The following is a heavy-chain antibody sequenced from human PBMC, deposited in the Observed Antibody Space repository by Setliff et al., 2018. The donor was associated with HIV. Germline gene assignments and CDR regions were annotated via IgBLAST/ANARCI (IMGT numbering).Heavy chain of an antibody. V-gene: IGHV1-46*01. CDR3: ARDNSVWSTDF. D-gene: IGHD6-19*01. Sequence: GASVKVSCKASGYTFTNYHMHWVRQAPGRGLEWMGIISPRDGIARFAQRFQGRVTLTRDTSTTTVYMELRSLRSEDTAVYFCARDNSVWSTDFWGQGTLVTVSS. CDR1: GYTFTNYH. J-gene: IGHJ4*02. CDR2: ISPRDGIA.